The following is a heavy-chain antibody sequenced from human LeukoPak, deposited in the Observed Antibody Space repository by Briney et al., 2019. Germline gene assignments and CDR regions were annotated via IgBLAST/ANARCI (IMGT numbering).Heavy chain of an antibody. CDR1: GFTFSSYA. Sequence: GGSLRLSCAASGFTFSSYAMHWVRQAPGKGLEWVAVISYDGSNKYYADSVKGRFTISRDNSKNTLYLQMNSLRPEDTAVYYCARPSGGYFEWLRVPFDSWGQGTLVTVSA. V-gene: IGHV3-30-3*01. CDR2: ISYDGSNK. J-gene: IGHJ4*02. CDR3: ARPSGGYFEWLRVPFDS. D-gene: IGHD3-9*01.